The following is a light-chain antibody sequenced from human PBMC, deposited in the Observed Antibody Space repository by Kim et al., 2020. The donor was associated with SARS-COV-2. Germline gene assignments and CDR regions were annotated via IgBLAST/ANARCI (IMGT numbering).Light chain of an antibody. V-gene: IGKV1-5*01. CDR3: QQYDTYWT. J-gene: IGKJ1*01. CDR2: DAS. Sequence: SASTGDSVTITCRASQYITSWLAWYQQKPGKAPKLLIYDASTLERGVPSRFSGSGSGTDFTLTISSLQPDDFATYYCQQYDTYWTFGQGTKVDIK. CDR1: QYITSW.